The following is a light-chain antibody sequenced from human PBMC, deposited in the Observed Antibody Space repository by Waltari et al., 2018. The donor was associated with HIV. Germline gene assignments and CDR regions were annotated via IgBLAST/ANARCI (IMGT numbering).Light chain of an antibody. J-gene: IGLJ1*01. CDR2: GKN. CDR3: NSRDSSGDLYV. CDR1: SLRTYS. Sequence: SSELTQDPAVSVALGQTVRITCQGDSLRTYSASWYQQKPGQAPVLGFFGKNNRPSGIPERFSGSTSGNTASLTITGAQAEDEADYYCNSRDSSGDLYVFGTATKVTVL. V-gene: IGLV3-19*01.